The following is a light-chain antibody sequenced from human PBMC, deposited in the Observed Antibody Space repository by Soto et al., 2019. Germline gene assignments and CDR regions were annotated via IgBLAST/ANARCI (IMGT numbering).Light chain of an antibody. Sequence: DIHMTQSPYTLSSSVGYRFTNTWLASQNVENYLAWYQQKPGKDTKIMIYKEYGLESGVKSRFGGSGYGTEFTLTISSMQSDDFATYYCQPYNTYSGPFG. V-gene: IGKV1-5*03. CDR3: QPYNTYSGP. CDR2: KEY. CDR1: QNVENY. J-gene: IGKJ1*01.